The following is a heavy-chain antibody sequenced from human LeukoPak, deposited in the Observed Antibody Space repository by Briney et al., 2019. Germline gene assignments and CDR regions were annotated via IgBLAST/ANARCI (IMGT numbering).Heavy chain of an antibody. J-gene: IGHJ4*02. CDR1: GFTFSTYA. Sequence: GGSLGLSCAASGFTFSTYAMSWVRQAPGKGLEWVSAIVNSGGSTYYADSVKGRFTISRDNSKNTLYLQMNSLSAEDTAVYYCAKPRRMMVASLHFDCWGQGTLVTVSS. V-gene: IGHV3-23*01. D-gene: IGHD2-15*01. CDR2: IVNSGGST. CDR3: AKPRRMMVASLHFDC.